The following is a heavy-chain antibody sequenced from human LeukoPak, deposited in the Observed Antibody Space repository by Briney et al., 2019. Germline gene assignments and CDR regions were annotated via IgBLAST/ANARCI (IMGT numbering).Heavy chain of an antibody. J-gene: IGHJ4*02. D-gene: IGHD4-17*01. V-gene: IGHV3-49*03. CDR1: GFTFGDYA. CDR2: TRSKAYGGTT. Sequence: GGSLRLSCTASGFTFGDYAMSWFRQAPGKGLEWVGFTRSKAYGGTTEYAASVKGRFTISRDDSKSIAYLQMNSLKTEDTAVYYCTRGVVTTVTFFDYWGRGTLVTVSS. CDR3: TRGVVTTVTFFDY.